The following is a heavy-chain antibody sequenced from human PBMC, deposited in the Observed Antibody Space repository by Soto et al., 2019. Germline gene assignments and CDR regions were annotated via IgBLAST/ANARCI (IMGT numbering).Heavy chain of an antibody. V-gene: IGHV1-18*01. Sequence: QVQLVQSGAEVKKPGASVKVSCKASGYTFTSYGISWVRQAPGQGLEWMGWISAYNGNTKYAQKLQGRVTMTTDTPTSTADMELTSLTSGATAVYYCAMDLAVALVDYWGPGVLVTVSS. CDR2: ISAYNGNT. D-gene: IGHD2-2*03. CDR3: AMDLAVALVDY. CDR1: GYTFTSYG. J-gene: IGHJ4*02.